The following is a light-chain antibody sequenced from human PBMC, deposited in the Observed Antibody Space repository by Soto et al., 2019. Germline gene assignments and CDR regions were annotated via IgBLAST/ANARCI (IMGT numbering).Light chain of an antibody. CDR3: QQYGSSPMYT. CDR2: GAS. V-gene: IGKV3-20*01. J-gene: IGKJ2*01. CDR1: QRVSSSY. Sequence: EIVLTQSPGTLSLSPGERATLSCRASQRVSSSYLAWYQQKPGQAPRLLIYGASGRATGIPDRFSGSGSGTDFTLTISRLEPEDFAVYYCQQYGSSPMYTFGQGTKLEI.